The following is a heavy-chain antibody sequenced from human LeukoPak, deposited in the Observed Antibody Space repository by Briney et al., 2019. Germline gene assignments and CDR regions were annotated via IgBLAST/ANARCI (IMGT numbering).Heavy chain of an antibody. J-gene: IGHJ4*02. CDR2: IRYDGSNK. CDR1: GFTFSSYG. D-gene: IGHD1-26*01. CDR3: AKDLSGSLYYFDY. Sequence: GGSLRLSCAASGFTFSSYGMHWVRQAPGKGLEWVAFIRYDGSNKYYADSVKGRFTISRDNSKNTLYLQMNSLRAEDTAVYYCAKDLSGSLYYFDYWGQGTLVTVSS. V-gene: IGHV3-30*02.